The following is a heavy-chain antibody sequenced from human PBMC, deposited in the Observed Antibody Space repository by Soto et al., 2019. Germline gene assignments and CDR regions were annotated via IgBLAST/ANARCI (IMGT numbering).Heavy chain of an antibody. J-gene: IGHJ4*02. Sequence: EVQLVESGGGLVQPGGSLKLSCAASGFTFSGCAMHWVRQASGKGLEWLGRIRSKPNNYATEYAASVQGRFTISRDDSKNTAYLEMNSLKTEDTAVYYCTRWAYSYGWYFEYWGQGALVTVSS. V-gene: IGHV3-73*01. CDR3: TRWAYSYGWYFEY. CDR2: IRSKPNNYAT. D-gene: IGHD6-19*01. CDR1: GFTFSGCA.